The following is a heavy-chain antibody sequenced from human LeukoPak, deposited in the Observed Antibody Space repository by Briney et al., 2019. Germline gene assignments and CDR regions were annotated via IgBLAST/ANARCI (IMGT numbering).Heavy chain of an antibody. CDR3: ARVRRDYYDSSLFDY. V-gene: IGHV4-59*01. D-gene: IGHD3-22*01. Sequence: SETLSLTCTVSGGSISGSYWSWIRQPPGKGLEWIGYIFYTGDNNYNPSLKSRVTISVDTSKNQFSLKLSSVTAADTAVYYCARVRRDYYDSSLFDYWGQGTLVTVSS. CDR1: GGSISGSY. J-gene: IGHJ4*02. CDR2: IFYTGDN.